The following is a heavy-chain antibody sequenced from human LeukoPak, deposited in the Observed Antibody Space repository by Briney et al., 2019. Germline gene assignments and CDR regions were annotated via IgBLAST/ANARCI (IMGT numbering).Heavy chain of an antibody. CDR2: IKQDGSEK. D-gene: IGHD3-3*01. V-gene: IGHV3-7*03. CDR3: AKDRRVQIRFLEWSRGYYYMDV. Sequence: GGSLRLSCAASGFTFSSYWMSWVRQAPGKGLEWVANIKQDGSEKYYVDSVKGRFTISRDNSKNTLYLQMNSLRAEDTAVYYCAKDRRVQIRFLEWSRGYYYMDVWGKGTTVTISS. CDR1: GFTFSSYW. J-gene: IGHJ6*03.